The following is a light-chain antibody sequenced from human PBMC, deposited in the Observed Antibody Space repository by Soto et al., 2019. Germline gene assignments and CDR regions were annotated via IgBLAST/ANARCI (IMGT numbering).Light chain of an antibody. CDR1: QSVSSN. J-gene: IGKJ2*01. CDR3: QQYNNWFL. V-gene: IGKV3-15*01. Sequence: EIVMTQSPATLSVSPGERATLSCRASQSVSSNLAWYQQKPGQAPRLLIYGASTRATGIPARFSGSGSGTEFTLTISSLQYEDFAVYYCQQYNNWFLFGQGTKLEIK. CDR2: GAS.